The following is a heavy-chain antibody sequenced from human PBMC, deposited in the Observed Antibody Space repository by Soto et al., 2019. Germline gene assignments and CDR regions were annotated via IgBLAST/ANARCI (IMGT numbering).Heavy chain of an antibody. Sequence: ASVKGSCKASGYTFTGTYMIWGLQAPGPGLEWMGWINPNSGGTNYAQKFQGRVTMTRDPSNSTASMELSRLRSDDTAVYYCARSPISYYDSSGYAFDIWGQGTMVTVSS. CDR2: INPNSGGT. D-gene: IGHD3-22*01. CDR3: ARSPISYYDSSGYAFDI. J-gene: IGHJ3*02. V-gene: IGHV1-2*02. CDR1: GYTFTGTY.